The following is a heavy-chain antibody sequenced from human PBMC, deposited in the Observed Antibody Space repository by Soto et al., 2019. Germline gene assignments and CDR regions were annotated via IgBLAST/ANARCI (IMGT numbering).Heavy chain of an antibody. CDR3: ARDHWAQSLLMVYATRRDYYYDGMDG. Sequence: GASVKVSCKAPGGTFSSYAISWVRQAPGQGLEWMGGIIPIFGTANYAQKFQGSVTTTADESTSTAYMELSSLRSEDTAVYYWARDHWAQSLLMVYATRRDYYYDGMDGWGQGATVTV. V-gene: IGHV1-69*13. D-gene: IGHD2-8*01. CDR2: IIPIFGTA. J-gene: IGHJ6*02. CDR1: GGTFSSYA.